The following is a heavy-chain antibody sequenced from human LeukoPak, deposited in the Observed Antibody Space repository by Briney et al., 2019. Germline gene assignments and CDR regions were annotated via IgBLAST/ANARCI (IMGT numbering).Heavy chain of an antibody. D-gene: IGHD3-22*01. CDR3: ATVNHYDSSGYFYGYYNGMDI. J-gene: IGHJ6*02. CDR2: INPNSGDT. CDR1: GYTFTGYY. Sequence: GASVTVSCKASGYTFTGYYMHWVRQSPGQGLEWMGRINPNSGDTIYAQKFQGRVTVTRDTSSSSTYMELGSLRSDGTAVYYCATVNHYDSSGYFYGYYNGMDIWGQGTTVTVSS. V-gene: IGHV1-2*06.